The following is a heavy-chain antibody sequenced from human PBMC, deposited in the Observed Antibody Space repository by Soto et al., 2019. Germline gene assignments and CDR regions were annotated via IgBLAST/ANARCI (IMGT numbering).Heavy chain of an antibody. CDR3: ARDLELRLGELSLTFDY. CDR2: ISYDGSNK. D-gene: IGHD3-16*02. J-gene: IGHJ4*02. CDR1: GFTFSSYA. Sequence: GGSLRLSCAASGFTFSSYAMHWVRQAPGKGLEWVAVISYDGSNKYYADSVKGRFTISRDNSKNTLYLQMNSLRAEDTAVYYCARDLELRLGELSLTFDYWGQGTLVTVSS. V-gene: IGHV3-30-3*01.